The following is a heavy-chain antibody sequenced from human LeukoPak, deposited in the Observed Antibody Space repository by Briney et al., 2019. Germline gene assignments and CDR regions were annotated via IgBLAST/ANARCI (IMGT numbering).Heavy chain of an antibody. D-gene: IGHD5-12*01. CDR1: GGSINSHY. CDR3: VRRDSGWNYFDY. J-gene: IGHJ4*02. V-gene: IGHV4-59*08. Sequence: PSETLSLTCAVSGGSINSHYWGWIRQPPGKGLQWIGDIYYTGKNNYNPSLKSRVTISLDTSKDHLSLNLTSVLAADTAIYYCVRRDSGWNYFDYWGQGVLVTASS. CDR2: IYYTGKN.